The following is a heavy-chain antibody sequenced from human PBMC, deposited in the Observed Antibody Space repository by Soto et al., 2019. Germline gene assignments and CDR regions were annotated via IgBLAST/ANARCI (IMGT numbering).Heavy chain of an antibody. CDR1: GDSMRSFF. CDR2: IYYSGST. CDR3: TRVGGYYGDYPNFDY. D-gene: IGHD4-17*01. V-gene: IGHV4-59*01. Sequence: SETLSLTCTVYGDSMRSFFWSWIRQPPGKGLEWIGNIYYSGSTNYNPSRKSRVTMSVDMSKNQVSLKLSSVTAADTAVYYCTRVGGYYGDYPNFDYWGQGALVTVSS. J-gene: IGHJ4*02.